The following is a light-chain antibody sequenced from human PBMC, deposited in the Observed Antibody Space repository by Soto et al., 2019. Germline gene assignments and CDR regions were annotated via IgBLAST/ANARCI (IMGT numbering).Light chain of an antibody. CDR1: SSHVGAYNY. CDR2: EVR. J-gene: IGLJ1*01. Sequence: SAHTQPASVSGSPGRSITISCTGTSSHVGAYNYFSWYQQYPGKAPKVIIFEVRKRPSGVSNRFSGSKSGDTASLTISGLQAEDEADYYCSSYRSRTTFVFGTGTKVTVL. CDR3: SSYRSRTTFV. V-gene: IGLV2-14*01.